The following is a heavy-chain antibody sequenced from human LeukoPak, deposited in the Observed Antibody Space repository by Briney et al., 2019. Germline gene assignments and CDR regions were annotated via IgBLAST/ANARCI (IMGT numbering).Heavy chain of an antibody. V-gene: IGHV3-23*01. J-gene: IGHJ4*02. CDR2: ISGSGGST. D-gene: IGHD3-10*01. Sequence: PGGSLRLSCAASGFTFSSYAMSWVRQAPGKGLEWVSAISGSGGSTYYADSVKGRFTISRDNSKNTLYLQMNSLRAGDTAVYYCAKDVTHGSGSYWPQYFDYWGQGTLVTVSS. CDR1: GFTFSSYA. CDR3: AKDVTHGSGSYWPQYFDY.